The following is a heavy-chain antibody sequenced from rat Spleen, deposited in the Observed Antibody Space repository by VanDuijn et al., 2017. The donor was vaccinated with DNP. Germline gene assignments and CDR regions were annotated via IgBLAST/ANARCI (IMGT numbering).Heavy chain of an antibody. CDR1: GFTFSNSY. CDR3: ARHRFTRLDSYWYFDF. Sequence: EVQLVESGGGLVQPGRSMKLSCAASGFTFSNSYMAWVRQAPTKGLEWVASISTGGGNTYYRDSVKGRFTSSRDNAKNTQYLQMDSLRSEDTATYYCARHRFTRLDSYWYFDFWGPGTMVTVSS. V-gene: IGHV5-25*01. CDR2: ISTGGGNT. J-gene: IGHJ1*01. D-gene: IGHD1-4*01.